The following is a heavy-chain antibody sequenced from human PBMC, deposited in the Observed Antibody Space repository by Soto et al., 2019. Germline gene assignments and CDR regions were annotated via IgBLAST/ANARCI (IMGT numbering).Heavy chain of an antibody. V-gene: IGHV3-33*01. CDR3: ARVKGQQLAFDY. CDR1: GFTFSSYG. D-gene: IGHD6-13*01. CDR2: IWYDGSNK. J-gene: IGHJ4*02. Sequence: QVQLVESGGGVVQPGRSLRLSCAASGFTFSSYGMHWVRQAPGKGLEWVAVIWYDGSNKYYADCVKGRFTISRDNSKNTLYLQMNSLRAEDTAVYYCARVKGQQLAFDYWGQGTLVTVSS.